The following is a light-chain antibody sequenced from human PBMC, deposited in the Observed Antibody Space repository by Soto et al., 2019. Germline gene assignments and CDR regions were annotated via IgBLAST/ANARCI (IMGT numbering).Light chain of an antibody. CDR2: SNH. J-gene: IGLJ1*01. V-gene: IGLV1-44*01. CDR3: EAWDDILHGLYV. Sequence: QSVLTQPPSASGTPGQRLTISCSASRGSLYVDWYQHLPGTAPKLLIQSNHQRPSGVHGRFSGSKSGPSASLAISGLQSEDYADYYCEAWDDILHGLYVFGTGTKLTVL. CDR1: RGSLY.